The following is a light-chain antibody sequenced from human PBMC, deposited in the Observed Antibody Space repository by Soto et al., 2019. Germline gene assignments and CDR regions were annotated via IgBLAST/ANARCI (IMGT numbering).Light chain of an antibody. CDR3: QQRSSWPRT. CDR1: QSVSSY. CDR2: DAS. J-gene: IGKJ2*01. Sequence: EIVLTQSPATLSLSPGERATLSCRASQSVSSYLAWYQQKPGQTPRLLIYDASNTSTGIPARFSGSGSGTDFTLTISCLETEDFAVYYCQQRSSWPRTFGLGTKLEIK. V-gene: IGKV3-11*01.